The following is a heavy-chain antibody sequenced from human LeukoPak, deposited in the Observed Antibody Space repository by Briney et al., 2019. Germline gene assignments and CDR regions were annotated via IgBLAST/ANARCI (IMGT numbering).Heavy chain of an antibody. CDR2: ISSDGTVA. J-gene: IGHJ5*02. V-gene: IGHV3-30*18. CDR1: GFTFSNYG. Sequence: GGSLRLSCAASGFTFSNYGMHWVRQAPGKGLEWVAVISSDGTVAYYVDSVKGRFTISRDNSKNTLYLQMNSLRPEDTAVYFCAKPMAEMASSVSPWGQGTLVTVSS. CDR3: AKPMAEMASSVSP. D-gene: IGHD5-24*01.